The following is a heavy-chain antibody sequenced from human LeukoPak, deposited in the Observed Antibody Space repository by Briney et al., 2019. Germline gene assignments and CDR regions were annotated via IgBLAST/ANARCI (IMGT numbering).Heavy chain of an antibody. Sequence: GGSLRLSCAAPGFTFSSYWMSWVRQAPGKGLEWVANIKQDGSEKYYVDSVKGRFTISRDNAKNSLYLQMNSLRAEGTAVYYCARGLSSYGIGWFDPWGQGTLVTVSS. D-gene: IGHD1-1*01. CDR3: ARGLSSYGIGWFDP. J-gene: IGHJ5*02. CDR1: GFTFSSYW. CDR2: IKQDGSEK. V-gene: IGHV3-7*01.